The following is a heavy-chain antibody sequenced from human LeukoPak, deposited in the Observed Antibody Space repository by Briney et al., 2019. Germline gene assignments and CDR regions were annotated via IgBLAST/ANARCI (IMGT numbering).Heavy chain of an antibody. V-gene: IGHV3-23*01. Sequence: HPGGSLRLSCAASGFTFSNYAMSWVRQAPGKGLEWVSTIDYSGGSTYYADSVKGRFTISRDNSKNTLYLQMNSLRAEDTAVYYCARESIRKQWLAYWGQGTLVTVSS. CDR1: GFTFSNYA. CDR3: ARESIRKQWLAY. CDR2: IDYSGGST. D-gene: IGHD6-19*01. J-gene: IGHJ4*02.